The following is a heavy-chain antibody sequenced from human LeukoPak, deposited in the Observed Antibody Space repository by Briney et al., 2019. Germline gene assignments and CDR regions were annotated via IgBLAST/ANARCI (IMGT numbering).Heavy chain of an antibody. D-gene: IGHD1-1*01. CDR1: GFTFSSYS. J-gene: IGHJ4*02. Sequence: PGGSLRLSCAASGFTFSSYSMNWVRQAPGKGLEWVSSISSSSSYIYYADSVKGRFTISRDNAKNSLYLQMNSLRAEDTAVYYCATPVTTRYEGHYWGQGTLVTVSS. CDR3: ATPVTTRYEGHY. CDR2: ISSSSSYI. V-gene: IGHV3-21*01.